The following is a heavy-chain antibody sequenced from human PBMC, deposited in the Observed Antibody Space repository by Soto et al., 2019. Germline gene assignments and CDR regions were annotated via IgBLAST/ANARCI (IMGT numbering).Heavy chain of an antibody. J-gene: IGHJ2*01. CDR2: ISWNSSSI. V-gene: IGHV3-9*01. D-gene: IGHD4-17*01. CDR3: AKDMGRVGGYGGYVFYWYFDL. CDR1: GFTFDDYA. Sequence: EVQLVESGGGLVQPGRSLRLSCAASGFTFDDYAMHWVRQAPGKGLEWVSGISWNSSSIGYADSVKGRFTISRDNAKNSLYLQMNSLRAEDTALYYCAKDMGRVGGYGGYVFYWYFDLWGRGTLVTVSS.